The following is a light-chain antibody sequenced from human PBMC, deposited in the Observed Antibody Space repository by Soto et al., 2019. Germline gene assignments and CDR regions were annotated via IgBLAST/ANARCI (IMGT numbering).Light chain of an antibody. Sequence: EIVMTQSPGTLSASPGERATLSCRASQSVSSNLAWYQQKRGQAPRLLIYGASTRATGIPARFSGSGSGTEFTLTISSLQSEDFAVYYCQQYNYWPRTFGQGTKV. J-gene: IGKJ1*01. V-gene: IGKV3-15*01. CDR3: QQYNYWPRT. CDR2: GAS. CDR1: QSVSSN.